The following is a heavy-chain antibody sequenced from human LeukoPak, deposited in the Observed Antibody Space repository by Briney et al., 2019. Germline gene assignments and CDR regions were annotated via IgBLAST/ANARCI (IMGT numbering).Heavy chain of an antibody. D-gene: IGHD3-22*01. Sequence: GGSLRLSCAASGLSFRSYGMHWVRQAPGKGLEWVAIIYYDGSNKYYTDSVKGRFTISRDNSKNTLFLQMNSLRAEDTAVYYCLGYYDSSGYYPDYWGQGTLVTVSS. CDR1: GLSFRSYG. CDR3: LGYYDSSGYYPDY. V-gene: IGHV3-33*01. CDR2: IYYDGSNK. J-gene: IGHJ4*02.